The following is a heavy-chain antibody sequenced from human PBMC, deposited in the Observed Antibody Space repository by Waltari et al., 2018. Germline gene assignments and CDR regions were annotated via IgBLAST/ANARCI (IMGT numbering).Heavy chain of an antibody. D-gene: IGHD2-21*01. CDR1: GASISINSVA. Sequence: QVQLQQSGPGLVKPSQTLSLTCALSGASISINSVAWNWIRQSPSRGLEWLGRTYYRSKWFNDYAVSVKSRITINPDTSKNQFSLQLSSLTPEDTAVYYCTRGIHSSFDIWGQGTMVTVSS. CDR2: TYYRSKWFN. CDR3: TRGIHSSFDI. V-gene: IGHV6-1*01. J-gene: IGHJ3*02.